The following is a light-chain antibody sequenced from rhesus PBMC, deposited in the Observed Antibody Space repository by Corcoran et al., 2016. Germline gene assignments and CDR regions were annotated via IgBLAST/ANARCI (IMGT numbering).Light chain of an antibody. CDR1: QGITND. CDR3: KHYYSTPYS. CDR2: EAS. V-gene: IGKV1-25*01. Sequence: DIQMTQSPSSLSASVGDRVTITCRASQGITNDLAWYQQKPGETPKLLIYEASSLQRGIPSRFSGSGSGTDFTLTISSLQSEDFATYYCKHYYSTPYSFGQGTKVEIK. J-gene: IGKJ2*01.